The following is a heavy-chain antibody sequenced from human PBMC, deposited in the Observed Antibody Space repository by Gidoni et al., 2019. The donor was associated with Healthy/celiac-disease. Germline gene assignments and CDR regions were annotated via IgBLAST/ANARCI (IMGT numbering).Heavy chain of an antibody. CDR2: IKQDGSEK. D-gene: IGHD6-13*01. Sequence: EVQVVESGGGLVQPGGSLRLSCAASGFTFSSSWMSWVRQAPGKGLEWVANIKQDGSEKYYVDSVKGRFTISRDNAKNSLYLQMNSLRAEDTAVYYCARDQGIAAAGTVWFDPWGQGTLVTVSS. CDR3: ARDQGIAAAGTVWFDP. V-gene: IGHV3-7*01. CDR1: GFTFSSSW. J-gene: IGHJ5*02.